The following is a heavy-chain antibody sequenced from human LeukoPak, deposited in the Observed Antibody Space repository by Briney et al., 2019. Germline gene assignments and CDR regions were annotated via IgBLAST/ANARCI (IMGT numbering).Heavy chain of an antibody. Sequence: ASVKVSCKASGYTFTGYYMHWVRQAPGQGLEWMGWINPNSGGTNYAQKFQGRVTMTRDTSISTAYMELSRLRSDDTAVYYCARDRGSSSGYYLAYYYYYGMDVWGQGTTVTVSS. D-gene: IGHD3-22*01. CDR2: INPNSGGT. CDR3: ARDRGSSSGYYLAYYYYYGMDV. CDR1: GYTFTGYY. V-gene: IGHV1-2*02. J-gene: IGHJ6*02.